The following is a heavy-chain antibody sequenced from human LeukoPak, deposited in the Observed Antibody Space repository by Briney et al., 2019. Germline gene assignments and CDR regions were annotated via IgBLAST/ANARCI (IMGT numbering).Heavy chain of an antibody. CDR2: ISSSSSYI. CDR1: GFTFSSYS. V-gene: IGHV3-21*01. CDR3: ARDWNYYDSSGYYPYYYGMDV. J-gene: IGHJ6*02. Sequence: GGSLRLSCAASGFTFSSYSMNWVRQAPGKGLEWVSSISSSSSYIYYADSVKGRFTISRDNAKNSLYLQMNSLRAEDTAVYYCARDWNYYDSSGYYPYYYGMDVRGQGTTVTVSS. D-gene: IGHD3-22*01.